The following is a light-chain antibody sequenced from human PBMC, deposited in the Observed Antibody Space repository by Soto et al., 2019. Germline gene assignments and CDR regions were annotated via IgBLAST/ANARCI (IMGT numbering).Light chain of an antibody. CDR3: QEANSFLGT. Sequence: DIQMTQSPSSVSASVGDRVTITCRASQGIDRWLAWYQQQPGKAPKLLIYAASTLQRGVPARFSGSGSGTDFTLTISSLQPEDFATYYCQEANSFLGTFGQGTKVEIK. CDR1: QGIDRW. V-gene: IGKV1-12*01. J-gene: IGKJ1*01. CDR2: AAS.